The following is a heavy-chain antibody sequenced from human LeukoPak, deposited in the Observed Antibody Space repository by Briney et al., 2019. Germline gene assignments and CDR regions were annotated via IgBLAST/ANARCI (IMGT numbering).Heavy chain of an antibody. J-gene: IGHJ5*02. CDR3: ASYYDFWSGFWFDP. CDR2: IYYSGST. CDR1: GGSISSSSYY. V-gene: IGHV4-39*01. Sequence: PSETLSLTCTVSGGSISSSSYYWGWIRQPPGKGLEWIESIYYSGSTYDNPSLKSRVTISVDTSKNQFSLKLSSVTAADTAVYYCASYYDFWSGFWFDPWGQGTLVTVSS. D-gene: IGHD3-3*01.